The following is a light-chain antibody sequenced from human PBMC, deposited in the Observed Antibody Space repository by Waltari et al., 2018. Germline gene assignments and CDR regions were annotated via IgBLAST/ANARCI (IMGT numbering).Light chain of an antibody. J-gene: IGKJ1*01. CDR1: QSVSSSS. CDR2: GAS. V-gene: IGKV3-20*01. Sequence: EIVLTQSPGTLSLSPGERASLSCRASQSVSSSSLVWYQQKPGQAPRLLIYGASSMATGSPDRFRCSGAGTNFTLTINRLEPEDFALYYCQHYGSSRWTFGQGTKVEIK. CDR3: QHYGSSRWT.